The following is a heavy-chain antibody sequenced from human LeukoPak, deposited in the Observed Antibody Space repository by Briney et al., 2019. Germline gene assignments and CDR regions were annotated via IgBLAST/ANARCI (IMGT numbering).Heavy chain of an antibody. CDR3: AREDCSSTSCYSYYYYGMDV. V-gene: IGHV3-30-3*01. D-gene: IGHD2-2*01. J-gene: IGHJ6*02. CDR2: ISYDGSNK. CDR1: GFTFSSYA. Sequence: PGGSLRLSCAASGFTFSSYAMHWVRQAPGKGLEWVAVISYDGSNKYYADSVKGRFTISRDNSKNTLYLQMNSLRSEDTAVYYCAREDCSSTSCYSYYYYGMDVWGQGTTVTVSS.